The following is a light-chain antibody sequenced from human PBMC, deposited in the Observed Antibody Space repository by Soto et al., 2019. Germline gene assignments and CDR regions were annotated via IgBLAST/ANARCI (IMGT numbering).Light chain of an antibody. V-gene: IGKV3-11*01. Sequence: EIVLTQSPVTPSLSLGKRATPSCRASQSVSSSLAWYQQKPGQAPRLLIYDASDRATGIPARFSGSGFGTDFTLTISSLEPEDFAVYYCQQYNNWPPITFGQGTRLE. J-gene: IGKJ5*01. CDR3: QQYNNWPPIT. CDR2: DAS. CDR1: QSVSSS.